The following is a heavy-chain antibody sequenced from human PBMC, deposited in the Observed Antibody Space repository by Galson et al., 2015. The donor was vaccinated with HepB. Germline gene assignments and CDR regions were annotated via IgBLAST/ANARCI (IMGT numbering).Heavy chain of an antibody. D-gene: IGHD6-13*01. CDR1: GYTFNLYG. V-gene: IGHV1-18*01. CDR2: ISGYSGNT. Sequence: SVEVSCKASGYTFNLYGISWLRQARGQGLEWMGWISGYSGNTKSAQRLQDRVIMTADTSTRTAYMELRSLTSDDTAVYFCARDRVATASAGTLFDYWGQGTLVTVSS. J-gene: IGHJ4*02. CDR3: ARDRVATASAGTLFDY.